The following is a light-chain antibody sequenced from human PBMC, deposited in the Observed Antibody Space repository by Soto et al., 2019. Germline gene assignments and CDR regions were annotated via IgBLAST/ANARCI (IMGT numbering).Light chain of an antibody. CDR2: GGS. V-gene: IGKV2-28*01. Sequence: EIVMTHYPLSLTVTPGEPASISCRSSQALLRSNGYNYFNWYLQRPGQSPHLLIYGGSNVAPGVPDRFSGSGSGTDFTLKIGRVEADDVGVYYCMQTVQTPITFGQGTKVDIK. J-gene: IGKJ1*01. CDR1: QALLRSNGYNY. CDR3: MQTVQTPIT.